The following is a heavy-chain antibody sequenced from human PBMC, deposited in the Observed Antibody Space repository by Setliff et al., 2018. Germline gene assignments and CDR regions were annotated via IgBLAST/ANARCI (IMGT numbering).Heavy chain of an antibody. CDR3: ARGTYEVSAGDY. D-gene: IGHD3-3*01. CDR2: SGSSI. J-gene: IGHJ4*02. CDR1: GFTFSNYE. Sequence: GGSLRLSCAASGFTFSNYEMNWVRQAPGKGLEWVSYSGSSIYYADSVKGRFTISRDNAKNSLYLQMNSLRAEDTAVYYCARGTYEVSAGDYWGQGTLVTVSS. V-gene: IGHV3-48*03.